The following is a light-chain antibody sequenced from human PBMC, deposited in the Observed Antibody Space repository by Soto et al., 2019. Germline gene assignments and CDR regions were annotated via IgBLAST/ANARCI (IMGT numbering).Light chain of an antibody. J-gene: IGLJ2*01. CDR3: VLYMGSGIVI. CDR2: NTN. CDR1: SGSVSTTYY. V-gene: IGLV8-61*01. Sequence: QAVVTQEPSFSVSPGGTVTLSCGLNSGSVSTTYYPSWNQQTPGQAPRTLIYNTNTRSSGVPDRFSGSILENKAALTITGAQADDESDYYCVLYMGSGIVIFGGGTQLTVL.